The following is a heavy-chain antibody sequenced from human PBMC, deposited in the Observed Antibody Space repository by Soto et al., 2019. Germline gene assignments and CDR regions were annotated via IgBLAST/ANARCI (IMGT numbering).Heavy chain of an antibody. CDR3: ARNMDYYYGRGSGNGHGV. CDR1: GYTFTAYH. D-gene: IGHD3-10*02. V-gene: IGHV1-2*02. J-gene: IGHJ6*02. CDR2: INPKFGDT. Sequence: QVRLVQSGAEVKEPGDSVRVSCEASGYTFTAYHIHWVRQAPGQGLEWMGWINPKFGDTGYAQDFQGRVSMTSDMSISTVYMELSRPTSDDTAIYYCARNMDYYYGRGSGNGHGVWGQGTTVTVSS.